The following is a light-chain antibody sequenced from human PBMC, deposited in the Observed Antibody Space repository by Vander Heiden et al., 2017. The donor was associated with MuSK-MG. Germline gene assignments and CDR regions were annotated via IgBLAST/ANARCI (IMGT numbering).Light chain of an antibody. CDR2: GAS. J-gene: IGKJ4*01. V-gene: IGKV3-11*01. CDR1: QSINNY. Sequence: EIVLTQSPDTLSLSPGERATLSCRASQSINNYLAWYQQKPGQAPRLLMYGASNRATGIPARFSGGGSGTDFTLTISSLEPEDFAIYYCQQRNYFPLTFGGGTKVEIK. CDR3: QQRNYFPLT.